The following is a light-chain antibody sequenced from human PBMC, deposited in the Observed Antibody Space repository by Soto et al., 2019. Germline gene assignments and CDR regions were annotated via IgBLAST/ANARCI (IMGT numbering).Light chain of an antibody. V-gene: IGLV2-14*03. Sequence: QSALTQPASVSGSPGQSITISCTGTSSDIGGFNYVSWYQQHPGKAPKLMIYDVSNRPSGVSTRFSGSKSGNTASLTISGLQAEDEADYYCSSFTGSGSQVVFGGGTKLTVL. CDR3: SSFTGSGSQVV. J-gene: IGLJ2*01. CDR1: SSDIGGFNY. CDR2: DVS.